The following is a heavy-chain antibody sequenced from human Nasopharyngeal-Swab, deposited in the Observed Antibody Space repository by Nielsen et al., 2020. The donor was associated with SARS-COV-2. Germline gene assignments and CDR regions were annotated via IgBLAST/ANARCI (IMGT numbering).Heavy chain of an antibody. Sequence: GESLKISCAASGFTFSSYGMHWVRQAPGKGLEWVAVISYDGSNKYYADSVKGRFTISRDNSKNTLYLQMNSLRAEDTAVYYCAKDPNSPPVLVDWGQGTLVTVFS. D-gene: IGHD2-15*01. CDR3: AKDPNSPPVLVD. CDR1: GFTFSSYG. J-gene: IGHJ4*02. V-gene: IGHV3-30*18. CDR2: ISYDGSNK.